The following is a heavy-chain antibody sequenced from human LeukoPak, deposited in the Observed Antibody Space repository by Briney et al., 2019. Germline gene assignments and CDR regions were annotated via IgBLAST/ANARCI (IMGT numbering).Heavy chain of an antibody. V-gene: IGHV6-1*01. J-gene: IGHJ4*02. CDR2: TYYRSNWIN. Sequence: SQTLSLTCAISGDSVFTSTAAWNWVRQSPSRGLEWLGRTYYRSNWINEYAISVRGRIAINPDTSKNQFSLQLNSVTPEDTAVYFCARDDVGRRYDYWGQGIRVTVSS. D-gene: IGHD1-26*01. CDR3: ARDDVGRRYDY. CDR1: GDSVFTSTAA.